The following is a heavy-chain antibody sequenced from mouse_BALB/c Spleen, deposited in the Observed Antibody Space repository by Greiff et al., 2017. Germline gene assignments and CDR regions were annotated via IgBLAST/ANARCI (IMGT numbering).Heavy chain of an antibody. CDR1: GFSLTSYD. D-gene: IGHD2-4*01. J-gene: IGHJ4*01. V-gene: IGHV2-9-2*01. Sequence: QVQLKESGPGLVAPSQSLSITCTVSGFSLTSYDISWIRQPPGKGLEWLGVIWTGGGTNYNSAFMSRLSISKDNSKSQVFLKMNSLQTDDTAIYYCVATMITTRGYYYAMDYWGQGTSVTVSS. CDR3: VATMITTRGYYYAMDY. CDR2: IWTGGGT.